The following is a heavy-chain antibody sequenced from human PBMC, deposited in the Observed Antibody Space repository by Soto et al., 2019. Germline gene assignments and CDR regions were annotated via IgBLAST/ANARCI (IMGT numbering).Heavy chain of an antibody. Sequence: SVKVSCKASGGTFSSYAISWVRQAPGQGLEWMGGIIPIFGTANYAQKFQGRVTITTDKSTSTAYMELSSLRSEDTAVYYCARGYDSSGYYYSYWGQGTLVTVSS. CDR2: IIPIFGTA. J-gene: IGHJ4*02. D-gene: IGHD3-22*01. CDR1: GGTFSSYA. CDR3: ARGYDSSGYYYSY. V-gene: IGHV1-69*05.